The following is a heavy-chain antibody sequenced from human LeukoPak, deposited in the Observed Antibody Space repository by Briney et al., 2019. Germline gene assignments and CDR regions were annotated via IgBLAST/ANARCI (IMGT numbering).Heavy chain of an antibody. CDR3: ARDRRGIAVAGTEIDY. D-gene: IGHD6-19*01. CDR2: ISYDGSNK. Sequence: SGGSLRLSCAASGFTFSSYGMHWVRQAPGKGLEWVAVISYDGSNKYYADSVKGRFTISRDNSKNTLYLQMNSLRAEDTAVYYCARDRRGIAVAGTEIDYWGQGTLVTVSS. CDR1: GFTFSSYG. J-gene: IGHJ4*02. V-gene: IGHV3-30*03.